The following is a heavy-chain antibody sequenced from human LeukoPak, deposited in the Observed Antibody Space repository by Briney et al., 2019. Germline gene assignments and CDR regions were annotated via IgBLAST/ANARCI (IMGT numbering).Heavy chain of an antibody. CDR1: GGSISSYY. Sequence: PSETLSLTCTVSGGSISSYYWSWIRQPPGKGLEWIGYIYYSGSTNYNPSLKSRVTMSIDTSKNQFSLKLSSVTAADTAMYFCGFSEGDYWGQGALVTVSS. CDR2: IYYSGST. V-gene: IGHV4-59*08. D-gene: IGHD6-25*01. CDR3: GFSEGDY. J-gene: IGHJ4*02.